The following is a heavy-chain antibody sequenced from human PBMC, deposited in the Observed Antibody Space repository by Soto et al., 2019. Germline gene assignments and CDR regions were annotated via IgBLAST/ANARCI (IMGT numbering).Heavy chain of an antibody. Sequence: ASVKVSCKASGYTFTSYDINWVRQATGQGLEWMGWMNPNSGNTGYAQKFQGRVTMTRNTSISTAYMELRSLRSEDTAVYYCARGGNWNAWLVLVYWGQGTLVTVSS. CDR3: ARGGNWNAWLVLVY. CDR1: GYTFTSYD. J-gene: IGHJ4*02. V-gene: IGHV1-8*01. D-gene: IGHD1-20*01. CDR2: MNPNSGNT.